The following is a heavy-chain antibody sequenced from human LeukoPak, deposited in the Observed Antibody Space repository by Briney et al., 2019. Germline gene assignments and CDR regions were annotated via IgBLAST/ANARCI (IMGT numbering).Heavy chain of an antibody. CDR2: ISSSHSTI. V-gene: IGHV3-48*01. Sequence: GGSLRLSCAASGFIFSNYNMNWVRQAPGKGLEWISYISSSHSTIYYADSVKGRFTISRDKAKKSLYLQMNSLRADDTAVYYCARRDIVVVVSASDYWGQGTLVTVSS. CDR1: GFIFSNYN. D-gene: IGHD2-15*01. CDR3: ARRDIVVVVSASDY. J-gene: IGHJ4*02.